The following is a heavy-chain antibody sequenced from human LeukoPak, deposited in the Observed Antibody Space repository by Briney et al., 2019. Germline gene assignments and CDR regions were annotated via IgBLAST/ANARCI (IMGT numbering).Heavy chain of an antibody. Sequence: GGSLRLSCAGSGFNFNYAWITWLRHAPGEGGEWVGRIKSQRDGGETDYAAPVKSRFSLSRDDSRNTVFLQMTSLKTDDTGVYYCTTMVGYPTYWGQGALVAVSS. J-gene: IGHJ4*02. D-gene: IGHD1-26*01. CDR3: TTMVGYPTY. CDR2: IKSQRDGGET. CDR1: GFNFNYAW. V-gene: IGHV3-15*01.